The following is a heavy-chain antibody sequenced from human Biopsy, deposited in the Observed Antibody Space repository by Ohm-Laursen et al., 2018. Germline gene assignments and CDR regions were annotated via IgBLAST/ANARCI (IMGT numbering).Heavy chain of an antibody. J-gene: IGHJ6*02. CDR2: VDWEGYK. Sequence: TQTLTLTCSFSGFSLSARGMCVRWIRQAPGKALEWLARVDWEGYKDYSASLLTKLSISKDTYNVQVVLTVNNVDPADTANYYCARTPILIVSAGLVYRHRRHLQGMDVWGQGIAVTVS. CDR1: GFSLSARGMC. CDR3: ARTPILIVSAGLVYRHRRHLQGMDV. V-gene: IGHV2-70*11. D-gene: IGHD6-13*01.